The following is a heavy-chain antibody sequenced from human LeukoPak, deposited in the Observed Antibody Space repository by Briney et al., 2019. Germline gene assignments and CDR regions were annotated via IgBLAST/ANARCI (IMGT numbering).Heavy chain of an antibody. D-gene: IGHD6-19*01. V-gene: IGHV3-23*01. Sequence: GGSLRLSCAASGFTFSSYAMSWVRQAPGKGLEWVSAINGSGGSTYYADSVKGRFTISRDNSKNTLYLQMNSLRAEDTAVYYCAKIGYWAVAGYYFDYWGQGTLVTVSS. J-gene: IGHJ4*02. CDR1: GFTFSSYA. CDR3: AKIGYWAVAGYYFDY. CDR2: INGSGGST.